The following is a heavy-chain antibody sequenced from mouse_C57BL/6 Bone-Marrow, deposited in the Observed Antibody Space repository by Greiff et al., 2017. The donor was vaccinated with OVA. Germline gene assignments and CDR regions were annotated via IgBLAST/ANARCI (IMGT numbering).Heavy chain of an antibody. V-gene: IGHV5-2*03. D-gene: IGHD6-1*01. Sequence: DVMLVESGGGLVQPGESLKLSCESNEYEFPSHDMSWVRKTPEKRLELVAAINSDGGSTYYPDTMERRFIISRDNTKKTLYLQMSSLRSEDTAMYYCARRNPLPGYYFDYWGQGTTLTVSS. CDR1: EYEFPSHD. CDR3: ARRNPLPGYYFDY. CDR2: INSDGGST. J-gene: IGHJ2*01.